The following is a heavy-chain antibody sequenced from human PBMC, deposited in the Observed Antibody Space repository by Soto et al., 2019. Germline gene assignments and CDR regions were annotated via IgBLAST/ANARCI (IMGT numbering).Heavy chain of an antibody. V-gene: IGHV4-39*02. D-gene: IGHD3-10*01. CDR3: TRDAPPWFGDLSQ. J-gene: IGHJ4*02. Sequence: PSETLSLSCTIPCCSISSSSYYWGWIRQPPGKGLEWIGSIYYSGSTYYNPSLKSRVTISVDTSKNQFSLKLSSVTAADTAVYYCTRDAPPWFGDLSQWGQGTLVTVS. CDR2: IYYSGST. CDR1: CCSISSSSYY.